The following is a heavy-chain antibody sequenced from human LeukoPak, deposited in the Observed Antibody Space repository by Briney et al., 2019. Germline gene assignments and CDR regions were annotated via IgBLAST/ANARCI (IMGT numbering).Heavy chain of an antibody. V-gene: IGHV1-2*02. CDR2: INPNSGGT. Sequence: ASVKVSCKASGYTFTGYYMHWVRQAPGQGLEWMGWINPNSGGTNYAQKFQGRVTMTRDTSISTAYMELSRRRSDDTAVYYCAREGMFGELLFDYSGEGTLVSVSS. CDR1: GYTFTGYY. CDR3: AREGMFGELLFDY. J-gene: IGHJ4*02. D-gene: IGHD3-10*02.